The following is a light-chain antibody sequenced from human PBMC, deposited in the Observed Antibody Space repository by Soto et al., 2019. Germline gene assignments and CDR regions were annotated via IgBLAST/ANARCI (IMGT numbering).Light chain of an antibody. CDR3: SSYSTSSTLMV. V-gene: IGLV2-14*01. J-gene: IGLJ2*01. Sequence: QSALTQPASVSGSPGQSITISCTGTSSDVGGYNYVSWYQQHPGKAPKLMIFDVSNRPSGVSNRCSGSKTGNTASLTISGLLAEDEDGDYCSSYSTSSTLMVFGGGPQLTVL. CDR2: DVS. CDR1: SSDVGGYNY.